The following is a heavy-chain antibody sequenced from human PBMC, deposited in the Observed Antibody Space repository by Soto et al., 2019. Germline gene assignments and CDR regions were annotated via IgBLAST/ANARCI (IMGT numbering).Heavy chain of an antibody. CDR2: IWSDASNK. J-gene: IGHJ6*02. D-gene: IGHD6-25*01. Sequence: ESGGGVVQPGGSLRLSCAASGFSFSNHGMHWVRQAPGKGLEWVAAIWSDASNKYYADSGKGRFTISRDNSKNTLYLQMNNLRAEDTAVYYCATDGFNKPGYYYGMGVWGQGTTVTVSS. V-gene: IGHV3-33*03. CDR1: GFSFSNHG. CDR3: ATDGFNKPGYYYGMGV.